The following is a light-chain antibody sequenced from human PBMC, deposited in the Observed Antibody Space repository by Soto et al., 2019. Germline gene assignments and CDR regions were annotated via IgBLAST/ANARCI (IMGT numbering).Light chain of an antibody. CDR1: SSDVGGYDY. V-gene: IGLV2-14*01. CDR3: SSYTSSSTVI. J-gene: IGLJ2*01. Sequence: QSVLTQPASVSGSPGQSITISCTGTSSDVGGYDYVSWYQQHPGEAPKPMIFEVSHRPSGVSNRFSGSKSGNTASLTISGLQAEDEADSYCSSYTSSSTVIFGGGTKLTVL. CDR2: EVS.